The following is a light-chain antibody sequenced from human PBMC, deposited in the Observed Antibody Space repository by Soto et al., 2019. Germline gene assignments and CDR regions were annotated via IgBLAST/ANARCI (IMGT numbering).Light chain of an antibody. CDR2: HIS. J-gene: IGKJ1*01. Sequence: DVVLTQTPLSSPVTLGQPASISCRSSQSLLHDNGNTYFSCLHQRPGQPPRLLIYHISKRVSGVPDRFTGSGAGTYFTLRISRVEADDVGVYYCMQVTHSPRTFGQATQVEI. V-gene: IGKV2-24*01. CDR3: MQVTHSPRT. CDR1: QSLLHDNGNTY.